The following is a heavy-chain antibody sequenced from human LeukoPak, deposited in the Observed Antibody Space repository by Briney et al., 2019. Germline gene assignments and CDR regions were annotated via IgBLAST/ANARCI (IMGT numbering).Heavy chain of an antibody. Sequence: ASVKVSCKASGYTFKNYDINWVRQATGQGLEWMGWMNPNSGNTGFAQKFQDRVRMTREPSINTAYMELTSLRSGDTAVYYCARATPGGLHGYSFDYWGQGTVVTVYS. V-gene: IGHV1-8*02. D-gene: IGHD5-24*01. CDR3: ARATPGGLHGYSFDY. J-gene: IGHJ4*02. CDR2: MNPNSGNT. CDR1: GYTFKNYD.